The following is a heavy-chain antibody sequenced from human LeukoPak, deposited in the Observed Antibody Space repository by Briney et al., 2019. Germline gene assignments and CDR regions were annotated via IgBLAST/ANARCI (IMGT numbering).Heavy chain of an antibody. D-gene: IGHD6-13*01. J-gene: IGHJ4*02. CDR1: GYPFTSYD. CDR2: ISAFNGNT. CDR3: AKDGRRYTSSWHYFDY. Sequence: ASVKVSCKASGYPFTSYDINWVRQAPGQGLEWMGWISAFNGNTNYPQNLQGRVTLTTDTSTNTAYMELRSLRSDDTAMYYCAKDGRRYTSSWHYFDYWGQGTLVTVSS. V-gene: IGHV1-18*01.